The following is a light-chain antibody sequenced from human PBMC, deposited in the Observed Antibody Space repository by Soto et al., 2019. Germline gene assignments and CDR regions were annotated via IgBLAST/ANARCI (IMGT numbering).Light chain of an antibody. CDR2: WAS. CDR1: QSVLYSSNNKNY. V-gene: IGKV4-1*01. J-gene: IGKJ2*01. Sequence: DIVMTQSPDSLAVSLGERATINCKSSQSVLYSSNNKNYLAWYQQRPGQPPKLLIYWASTRESGVPDRFSGSGSGTDFTLNITSLQAEDAAVYYCQQYYSTPPTFGQGTKLEIK. CDR3: QQYYSTPPT.